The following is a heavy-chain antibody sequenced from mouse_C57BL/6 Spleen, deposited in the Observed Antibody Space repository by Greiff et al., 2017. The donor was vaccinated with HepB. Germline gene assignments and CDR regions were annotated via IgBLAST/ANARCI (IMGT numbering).Heavy chain of an antibody. D-gene: IGHD2-2*01. CDR1: GYTFTDYE. V-gene: IGHV1-15*01. CDR2: IDPETGGT. CDR3: TRSYGYDWYFDV. Sequence: QVQLQQSGAELVRPGASVTLSCKASGYTFTDYEMHWVKQTPVHGLEWIGAIDPETGGTAYNQKFKGKAILTADKSSSTAYMELRSLTSEDSAVYYCTRSYGYDWYFDVWGTGTTVTVSS. J-gene: IGHJ1*03.